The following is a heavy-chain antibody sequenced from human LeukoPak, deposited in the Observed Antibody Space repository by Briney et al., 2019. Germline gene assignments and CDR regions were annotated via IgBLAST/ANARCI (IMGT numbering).Heavy chain of an antibody. D-gene: IGHD2-15*01. CDR2: IIPIFGTA. J-gene: IGHJ3*02. CDR1: GGTFSSYA. CDR3: ARESGGNTLFSGEDDAFDI. V-gene: IGHV1-69*13. Sequence: GASVKVSCKASGGTFSSYAISRVRQAPGQGLEWMGGIIPIFGTANYAQKFQGRVTITADESTSTAYMELSSLRSEDTAVYYCARESGGNTLFSGEDDAFDIWGQGTMVTVSS.